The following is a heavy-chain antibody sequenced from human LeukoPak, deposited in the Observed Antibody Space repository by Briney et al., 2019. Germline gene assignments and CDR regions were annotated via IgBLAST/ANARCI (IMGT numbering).Heavy chain of an antibody. CDR3: ARGYGSGSPTNFDY. CDR2: IYGDGTT. J-gene: IGHJ4*02. CDR1: GSTVSSNY. D-gene: IGHD3-10*01. Sequence: PGGSLRLSCAASGSTVSSNYMSWVRQSPGKGLEWVSVIYGDGTTYYADSVKGRFTISRDNSKNTLYLQMNSLRAEDTAVYYCARGYGSGSPTNFDYWGQGTLVTVSS. V-gene: IGHV3-66*01.